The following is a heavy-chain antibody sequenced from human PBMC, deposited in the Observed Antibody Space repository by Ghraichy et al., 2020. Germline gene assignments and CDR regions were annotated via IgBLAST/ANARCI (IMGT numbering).Heavy chain of an antibody. Sequence: GSLRLSCAASGFSFSSYAMSWVRQAPGKGLEWVSVISGSGGSTYYADSVKGRFTISRDNSKNTLYLQMNSLRAEDTAVYYCAKVGYCSGGSCRYYYYYMDVWGKGTTVTVSS. V-gene: IGHV3-23*01. CDR1: GFSFSSYA. J-gene: IGHJ6*03. CDR2: ISGSGGST. D-gene: IGHD2-15*01. CDR3: AKVGYCSGGSCRYYYYYMDV.